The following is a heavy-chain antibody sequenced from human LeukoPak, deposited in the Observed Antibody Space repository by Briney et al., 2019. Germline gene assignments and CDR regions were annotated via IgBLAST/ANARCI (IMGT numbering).Heavy chain of an antibody. D-gene: IGHD3-22*01. Sequence: GGSLRLSCAASGFTFSSFAMSWVRQAPGKGLEWVSTISGSGGSTYYADSVKGRFTISRDNSKNTLYLQMNSLRAEDTAVYYCAKVFPYYDSSGRYYDYWGQGTLVTVSS. CDR2: ISGSGGST. CDR1: GFTFSSFA. J-gene: IGHJ4*02. V-gene: IGHV3-23*01. CDR3: AKVFPYYDSSGRYYDY.